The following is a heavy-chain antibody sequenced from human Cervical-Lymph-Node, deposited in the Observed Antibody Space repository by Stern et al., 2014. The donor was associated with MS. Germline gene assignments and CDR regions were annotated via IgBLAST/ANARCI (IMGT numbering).Heavy chain of an antibody. V-gene: IGHV4-59*01. CDR1: GGSMSSKY. J-gene: IGHJ5*01. CDR2: TYSDGST. Sequence: QVQLQESGPGLVKPSETVSLTCTVSGGSMSSKYWNWIRQPPGKGLEWIGYTYSDGSTNYNPSLKNRVIISLDTSTNQFSLSLTSVIAADTAVYYCARVTGRGTRQNWFDSWGQGTLVTVSS. D-gene: IGHD2/OR15-2a*01. CDR3: ARVTGRGTRQNWFDS.